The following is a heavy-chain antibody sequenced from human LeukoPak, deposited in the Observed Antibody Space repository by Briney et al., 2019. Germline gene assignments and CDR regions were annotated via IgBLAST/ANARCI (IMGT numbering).Heavy chain of an antibody. V-gene: IGHV3-30*18. CDR3: AKVKGEVIGAFDI. D-gene: IGHD3-16*01. CDR2: ISYDGNNR. Sequence: PGGSLRLSCAASEFTFSSYSMNWVRQAPGKGLEWVAVISYDGNNRYYADSVKGRFTISRYNSKNTLYLQMNSLRAEDTAVYYCAKVKGEVIGAFDIWGQGTMVTVSS. CDR1: EFTFSSYS. J-gene: IGHJ3*02.